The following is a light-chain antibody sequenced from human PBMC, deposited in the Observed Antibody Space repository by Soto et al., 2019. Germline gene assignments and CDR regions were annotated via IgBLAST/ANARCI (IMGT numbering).Light chain of an antibody. CDR3: CSYAVRDTFFV. J-gene: IGLJ1*01. CDR1: SNDVGAYNY. CDR2: DVS. Sequence: QSVLTQPASLSGSPGQSITISCTGTSNDVGAYNYVSWYQQHPGKAPKLVIYDVSKRPSGVPARFSGSKSGNTASLTISGLQAEDEADYFCCSYAVRDTFFVFGTGTKVTVL. V-gene: IGLV2-11*01.